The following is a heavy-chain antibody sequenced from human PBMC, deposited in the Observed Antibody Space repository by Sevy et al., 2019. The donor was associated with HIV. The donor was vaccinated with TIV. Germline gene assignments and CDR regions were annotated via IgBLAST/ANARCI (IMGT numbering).Heavy chain of an antibody. CDR3: ARGYCSSTSCYRLSGIGY. V-gene: IGHV1-2*02. CDR2: INPNSGGT. D-gene: IGHD2-2*02. Sequence: ASVKVSCKASGYTFTGYYMHWVRQAPGQGLEWMGWINPNSGGTNYAQKFQGRVTMTRDTSISTAYMELSRLRSDDTAVYYCARGYCSSTSCYRLSGIGYWGQGTLVTVSS. CDR1: GYTFTGYY. J-gene: IGHJ4*02.